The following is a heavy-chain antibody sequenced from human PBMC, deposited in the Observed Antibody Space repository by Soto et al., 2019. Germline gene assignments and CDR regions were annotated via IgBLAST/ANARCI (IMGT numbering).Heavy chain of an antibody. CDR1: GGSISSGGYY. D-gene: IGHD3-10*01. J-gene: IGHJ4*02. Sequence: SETLSLTCTVSGGSISSGGYYWSWIRQHPGKGLEWIGYIYYSGSTYYNPSLKSRVAISVDTSKNQFSLKLSSVTAADTAVYYCAREVTMVRGFDYWGQGTLVTVSS. V-gene: IGHV4-31*03. CDR3: AREVTMVRGFDY. CDR2: IYYSGST.